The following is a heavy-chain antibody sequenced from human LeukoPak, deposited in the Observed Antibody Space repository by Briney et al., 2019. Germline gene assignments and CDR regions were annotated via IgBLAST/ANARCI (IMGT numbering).Heavy chain of an antibody. CDR1: GFTLSSYS. D-gene: IGHD3-22*01. V-gene: IGHV3-21*01. CDR3: ARDRYYDSSGYFWFDP. J-gene: IGHJ5*02. Sequence: GGSLRLSCAASGFTLSSYSMNWVRQAPGKGLEWVSSISSSSSYIYYADSVKGRFTISRDNAKNSLYLQMNSLRAEDTAVYYCARDRYYDSSGYFWFDPWGQGTLVTVSS. CDR2: ISSSSSYI.